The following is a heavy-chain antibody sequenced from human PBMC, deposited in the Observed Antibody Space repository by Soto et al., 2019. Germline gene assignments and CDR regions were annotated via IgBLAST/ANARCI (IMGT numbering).Heavy chain of an antibody. CDR2: ISSTGTTI. CDR1: GFTFSSYE. Sequence: GGSLRLSCAASGFTFSSYEMDWVRQAPGKGLEWVSYISSTGTTIYYTDSVKGRFTISRDNAKNSPYLQMNSLRAEDTAVYYCARATTGDGAFDIWGQGTMVTVSS. J-gene: IGHJ3*02. CDR3: ARATTGDGAFDI. V-gene: IGHV3-48*03. D-gene: IGHD2-21*01.